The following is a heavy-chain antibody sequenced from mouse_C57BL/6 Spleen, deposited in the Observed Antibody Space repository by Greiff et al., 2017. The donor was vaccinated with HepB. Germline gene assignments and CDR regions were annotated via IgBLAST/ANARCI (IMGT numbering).Heavy chain of an antibody. D-gene: IGHD2-5*01. CDR2: IDPETGGT. CDR1: GYTFTDYE. J-gene: IGHJ4*01. V-gene: IGHV1-15*01. CDR3: TRRCSNYEDYAMDY. Sequence: VQLQQSGAELVRPGASVTLSCKASGYTFTDYEMHWVKQTPVHGLEWIGAIDPETGGTAYNQKFKGKAILTADKSSSTAYMELRSLTSEDSAVYYCTRRCSNYEDYAMDYWGQGTSVTVSS.